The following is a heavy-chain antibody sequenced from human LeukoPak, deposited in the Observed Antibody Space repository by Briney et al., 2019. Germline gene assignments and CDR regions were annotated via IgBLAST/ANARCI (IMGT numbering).Heavy chain of an antibody. D-gene: IGHD1-26*01. CDR3: AKDRELLHRDAFDI. Sequence: GWSLRLSCAASGFIHSSYAMRGVRQAPGKGLEGVSAIIGSGGSTYYAVSVKGRFTISRDNSKNSMDLQMNRLRAEDTAVYYCAKDRELLHRDAFDIWGQGIMVTVSS. CDR2: IIGSGGST. V-gene: IGHV3-23*01. J-gene: IGHJ3*02. CDR1: GFIHSSYA.